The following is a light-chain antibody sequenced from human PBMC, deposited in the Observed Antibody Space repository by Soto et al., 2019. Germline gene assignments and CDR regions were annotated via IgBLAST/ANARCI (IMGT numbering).Light chain of an antibody. CDR1: ALPKKY. J-gene: IGLJ2*01. CDR2: KDS. V-gene: IGLV3-16*01. Sequence: SYELTQPPSVSVSLGQMARITCSGEALPKKYAYWYQQKPGQFPVLVIYKDSERPSGIPERFSGSSSGTIVTLTISGVQVEDEADYYCLSADSSAVFGGGTKLTVL. CDR3: LSADSSAV.